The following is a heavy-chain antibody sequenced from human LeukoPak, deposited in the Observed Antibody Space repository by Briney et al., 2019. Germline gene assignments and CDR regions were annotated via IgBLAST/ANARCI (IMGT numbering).Heavy chain of an antibody. CDR2: HSYSGGA. V-gene: IGHV4-59*01. CDR3: ARGLIRGACDI. D-gene: IGHD3-16*01. J-gene: IGHJ3*02. CDR1: GVSISNYY. Sequence: SETLSLTCTVSGVSISNYYWNYFRQSPGKGLEWIGYHSYSGGANYNSSLESRVTISLDTSKNRFSLSLSSVTAADTAVYYCARGLIRGACDIWGHGTMVTVSS.